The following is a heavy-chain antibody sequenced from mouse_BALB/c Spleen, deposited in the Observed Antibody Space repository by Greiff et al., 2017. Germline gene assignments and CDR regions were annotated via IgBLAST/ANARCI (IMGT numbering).Heavy chain of an antibody. V-gene: IGHV5-12-1*01. CDR2: ISSGGGST. Sequence: EVKLMESGGGLVKPGGSLKLSCAASGFAFSSYDMSWVRQTPEKRLEWVAYISSGGGSTYYPDTVKGRFTISRDNAKNTLYLQMSSLKSEDTAMYYCARQVYYGSSHWYFDVWGAGTTVTVSS. J-gene: IGHJ1*01. D-gene: IGHD1-1*01. CDR3: ARQVYYGSSHWYFDV. CDR1: GFAFSSYD.